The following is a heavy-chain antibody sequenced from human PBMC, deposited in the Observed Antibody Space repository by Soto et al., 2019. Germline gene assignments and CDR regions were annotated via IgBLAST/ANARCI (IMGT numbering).Heavy chain of an antibody. CDR3: AKDQEWTTVTNFDY. CDR2: ISGRGGST. CDR1: GFTFSSYA. J-gene: IGHJ4*02. Sequence: EVQLLESGGGLVQPGVSLRLSCAASGFTFSSYAMSWVRQAPGKGLEWVSAISGRGGSTYYADSVKGRFTISSDNSKNTLYLQMDSLRAEDTAVYYCAKDQEWTTVTNFDYWGQGTLVTVSS. D-gene: IGHD4-17*01. V-gene: IGHV3-23*01.